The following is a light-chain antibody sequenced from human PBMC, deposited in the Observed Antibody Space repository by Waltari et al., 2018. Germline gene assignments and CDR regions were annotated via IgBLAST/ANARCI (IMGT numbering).Light chain of an antibody. V-gene: IGLV2-23*01. CDR2: GGS. Sequence: QSALTQPASVSGSPGQSITISCTGTSSDVGGYNLFSWYQQHPGTAPKLIIYGGSKRASGVSNRFSGSKSGNTASLTISGLQAEDEAAYYCCSYTTSITWVFGGGTKLTVL. J-gene: IGLJ3*02. CDR3: CSYTTSITWV. CDR1: SSDVGGYNL.